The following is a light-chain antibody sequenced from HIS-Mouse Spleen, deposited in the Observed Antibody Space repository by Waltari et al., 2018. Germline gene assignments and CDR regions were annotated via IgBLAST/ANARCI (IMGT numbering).Light chain of an antibody. CDR1: ALPKKY. J-gene: IGLJ3*02. CDR3: YSTDRV. Sequence: SYELTQPPSVSVSPGQTASNTCPGAALPKKYAYWYQPKPGQAPVLVTYEDSKRPSGIPERFSGSSSGTMATLTIRGAQVEDEADYYCYSTDRVFGGGTKLTVL. CDR2: EDS. V-gene: IGLV3-10*01.